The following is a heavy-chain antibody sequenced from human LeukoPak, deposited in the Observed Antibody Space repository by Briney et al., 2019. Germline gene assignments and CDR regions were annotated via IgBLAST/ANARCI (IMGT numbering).Heavy chain of an antibody. V-gene: IGHV1-46*01. CDR3: ARGHTGVLRFLEWPRRYYFDY. CDR1: GGTFTSYY. J-gene: IGHJ4*02. CDR2: INPSGGST. Sequence: ASVKVSCKASGGTFTSYYMHWVRQAPGQGLEWMGIINPSGGSTSYAQKFQGRVTMTRDTSTSTVYMELSSLRSEDTAVYYCARGHTGVLRFLEWPRRYYFDYWGQGTLVTVSS. D-gene: IGHD3-3*01.